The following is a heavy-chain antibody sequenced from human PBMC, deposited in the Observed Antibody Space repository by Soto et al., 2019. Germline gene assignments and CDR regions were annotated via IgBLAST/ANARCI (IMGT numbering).Heavy chain of an antibody. CDR2: ISAYNGNT. Sequence: ASVKVSCKASGYTFTSYGISWVRQAPGQGLEWMGWISAYNGNTNYAQKLQGRVTMTTDTSTSTAFMELRSLRSDDTAVYYCARDGGHGDYYYYDGMDVWGQGTTVTVSS. CDR1: GYTFTSYG. CDR3: ARDGGHGDYYYYDGMDV. V-gene: IGHV1-18*01. D-gene: IGHD4-17*01. J-gene: IGHJ6*02.